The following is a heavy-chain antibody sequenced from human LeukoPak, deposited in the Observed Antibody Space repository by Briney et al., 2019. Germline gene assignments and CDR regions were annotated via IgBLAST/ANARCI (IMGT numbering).Heavy chain of an antibody. J-gene: IGHJ4*02. V-gene: IGHV1-18*01. CDR2: ISGYNGET. Sequence: ASVKVSCKASGYTFTNYGISWVRQAPGQGLEWMGWISGYNGETNNAQKVQGRVTMTTDTSTSTAYMELRSLRSDDTAVYYCARDRWYDKSDYYYNLDHWSQGTLVTVSS. CDR3: ARDRWYDKSDYYYNLDH. CDR1: GYTFTNYG. D-gene: IGHD3-22*01.